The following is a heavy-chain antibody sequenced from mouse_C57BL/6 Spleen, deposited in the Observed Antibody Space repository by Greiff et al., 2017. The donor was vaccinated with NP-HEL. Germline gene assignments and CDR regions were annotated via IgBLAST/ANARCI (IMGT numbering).Heavy chain of an antibody. V-gene: IGHV1-81*01. D-gene: IGHD2-3*01. Sequence: VQLQQSGAELARPGASVKLSCKASGYTFTSYGISWVKQRTGQGLVWIGEIYPRSGNTYYNEKFKGKATLTADKSSSTAYMELRSLTSEDSAVYFCAREGDEDGWYFDVWGTGTTVTVSS. J-gene: IGHJ1*03. CDR3: AREGDEDGWYFDV. CDR1: GYTFTSYG. CDR2: IYPRSGNT.